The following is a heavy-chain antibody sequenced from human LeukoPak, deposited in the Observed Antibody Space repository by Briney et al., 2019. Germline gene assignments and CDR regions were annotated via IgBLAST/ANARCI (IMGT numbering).Heavy chain of an antibody. CDR3: ARGLVGSP. V-gene: IGHV3-48*03. D-gene: IGHD3-9*01. Sequence: GRSLRLSCAASGFTFSTYDMNWVRQAPGKGLEWVSYISTSGLTIYYADSAKGRFTVSRDNAKNSLYLQINNLRAEDTAVYYCARGLVGSPWGQGTLVTVSS. J-gene: IGHJ5*02. CDR2: ISTSGLTI. CDR1: GFTFSTYD.